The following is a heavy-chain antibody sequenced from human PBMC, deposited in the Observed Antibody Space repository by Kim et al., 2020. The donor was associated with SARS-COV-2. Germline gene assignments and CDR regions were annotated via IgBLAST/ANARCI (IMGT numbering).Heavy chain of an antibody. V-gene: IGHV3-23*01. CDR2: ISGSGGST. CDR1: GFTFSSYA. CDR3: SKYVGITMIVVVSETYYFDY. D-gene: IGHD3-22*01. J-gene: IGHJ4*02. Sequence: GGSLRLSCAASGFTFSSYAMSWVRQAPGKGLEWVSAISGSGGSTYYADSVKGRLTISRDNSKNTLYLQMNSLRAEDKAVYYCSKYVGITMIVVVSETYYFDYWGQGTPANVSS.